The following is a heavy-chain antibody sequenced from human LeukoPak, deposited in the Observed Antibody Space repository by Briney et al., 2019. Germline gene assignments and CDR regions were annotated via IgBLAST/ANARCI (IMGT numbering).Heavy chain of an antibody. CDR2: ISCYNGDT. Sequence: ASVKVSCKASGYPFSSHGITWVRQAPGQGLEWMGWISCYNGDTHYAQKFQGRVTMTRDTSTSTVYMELSSLRSEDTAVYYCARDHRRDGYNSLPGYWGQGTLVTVSS. V-gene: IGHV1-18*01. CDR3: ARDHRRDGYNSLPGY. D-gene: IGHD5-24*01. J-gene: IGHJ4*02. CDR1: GYPFSSHG.